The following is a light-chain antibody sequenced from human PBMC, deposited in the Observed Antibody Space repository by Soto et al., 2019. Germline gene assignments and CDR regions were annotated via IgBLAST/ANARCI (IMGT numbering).Light chain of an antibody. J-gene: IGLJ1*01. V-gene: IGLV2-14*01. CDR3: ISFTTRATYV. Sequence: QSALTQPASVSGSPGQSITISCTGTSSDVGNYDYVSWYQQHPGKVTKLMIYDVSNRPSVVSNRFSGSKSGNTVSLIISGLQAEDEADYYCISFTTRATYVFGTGT. CDR1: SSDVGNYDY. CDR2: DVS.